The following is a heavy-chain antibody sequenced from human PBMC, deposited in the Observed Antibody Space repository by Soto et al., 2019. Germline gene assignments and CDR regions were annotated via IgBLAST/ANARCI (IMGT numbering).Heavy chain of an antibody. D-gene: IGHD2-15*01. J-gene: IGHJ4*02. CDR1: GFIFNEYG. CDR2: IWYDGSNK. V-gene: IGHV3-33*03. CDR3: ARWGCSGTNCNLNQRSYDL. Sequence: QVQLVESGGGVVQPGMSLRLSCAASGFIFNEYGMHWVRQAPGKGLEWVAVIWYDGSNKYYADSVKGRFTISRDNSKNTMSLQMTNLRAEDKAVYYFARWGCSGTNCNLNQRSYDLWGQGTLVTVSS.